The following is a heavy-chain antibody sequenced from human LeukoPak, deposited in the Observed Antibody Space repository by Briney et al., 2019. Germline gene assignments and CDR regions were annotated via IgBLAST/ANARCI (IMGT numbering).Heavy chain of an antibody. CDR2: FWYDGTNQ. CDR1: GFNFRAYG. CDR3: ARDGFSTSHAFDL. Sequence: GGSLRLSCAASGFNFRAYGMHWVRQAPGKGLEWVAFFWYDGTNQYYADSVKGRFSISRDISKNTLYLQMNSLRGEDTAVYYCARDGFSTSHAFDLWGQGTVVTVSS. J-gene: IGHJ3*01. D-gene: IGHD2-2*01. V-gene: IGHV3-33*01.